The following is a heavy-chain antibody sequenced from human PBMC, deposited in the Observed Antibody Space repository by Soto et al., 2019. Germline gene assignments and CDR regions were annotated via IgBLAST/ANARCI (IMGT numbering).Heavy chain of an antibody. V-gene: IGHV4-34*01. CDR3: ARVWGFIAARPFDY. CDR1: GASFSGYY. CDR2: INHSGST. J-gene: IGHJ4*02. D-gene: IGHD6-6*01. Sequence: ESQSLTCSVYGASFSGYYWSWIRQPPGKGLEWIGEINHSGSTNYNPSLKSLVTISVDASKNQFSLKLSSVTAADTAVYYCARVWGFIAARPFDYWGQGTLVTVSS.